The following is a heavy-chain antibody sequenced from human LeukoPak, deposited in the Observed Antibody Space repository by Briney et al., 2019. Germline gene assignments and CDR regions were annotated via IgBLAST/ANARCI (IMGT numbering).Heavy chain of an antibody. V-gene: IGHV1-2*02. CDR1: GYTFTGYY. J-gene: IGHJ6*02. D-gene: IGHD2-2*01. CDR2: INPNSGGT. CDR3: ARTQYCSSTSCYLGYYCYGMDV. Sequence: ASVKVSCKASGYTFTGYYMHWVRQAPGQGPEWMGWINPNSGGTNYAQKFQGRVTMTRDTSISTAYMELSRLRSDDTAVYYCARTQYCSSTSCYLGYYCYGMDVWGQGATVTVSS.